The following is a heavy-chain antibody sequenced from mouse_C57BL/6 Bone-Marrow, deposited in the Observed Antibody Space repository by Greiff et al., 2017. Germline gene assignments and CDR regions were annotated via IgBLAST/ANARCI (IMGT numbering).Heavy chain of an antibody. CDR3: AREVGLLGDYFDY. CDR2: IDPSDSYT. D-gene: IGHD1-1*01. J-gene: IGHJ2*01. CDR1: GYTFTSYW. V-gene: IGHV1-69*01. Sequence: QVQLKQPGAELVMPGASVKLSCKASGYTFTSYWMHWVKQRPGQGLEWIGEIDPSDSYTNYNQKFKGKSTLTVDKSSSTAYMQLSSLTSEDSAVYYCAREVGLLGDYFDYWGQGTTLTVSA.